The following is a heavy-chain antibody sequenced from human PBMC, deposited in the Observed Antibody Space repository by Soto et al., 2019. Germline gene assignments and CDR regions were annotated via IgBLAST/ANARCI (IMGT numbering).Heavy chain of an antibody. Sequence: EVQLVESGGGLVQPGGSLRLSCAASGFTFSSYEMNWVRQAPGKGLEWVSYISSSGSTIYYADSVKGRLTISRDNAKNSLYLQMNSLRAEDTAVYYCARDQDTAMVTAGFDYWGQGTLVTVSS. CDR3: ARDQDTAMVTAGFDY. CDR2: ISSSGSTI. J-gene: IGHJ4*02. V-gene: IGHV3-48*03. CDR1: GFTFSSYE. D-gene: IGHD5-18*01.